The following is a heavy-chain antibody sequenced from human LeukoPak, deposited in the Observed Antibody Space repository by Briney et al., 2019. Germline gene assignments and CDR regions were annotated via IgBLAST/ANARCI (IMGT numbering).Heavy chain of an antibody. D-gene: IGHD4-23*01. CDR3: AREGGNSHYYYYYMDV. Sequence: GGSLRLSCAASGFTFSSYSMNWVHQAPGKGLEWVSYISSSSSTIYYADSVKGRFTISRDNAKNSLYLQMNSLRAEETAVYYFAREGGNSHYYYYYMDVWGNGTKVTVSS. CDR2: ISSSSSTI. J-gene: IGHJ6*03. V-gene: IGHV3-48*01. CDR1: GFTFSSYS.